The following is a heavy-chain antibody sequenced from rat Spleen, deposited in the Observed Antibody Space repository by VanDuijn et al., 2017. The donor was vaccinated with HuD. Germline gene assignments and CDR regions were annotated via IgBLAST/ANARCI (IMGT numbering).Heavy chain of an antibody. CDR1: GFTFSSYW. D-gene: IGHD5-1*01. CDR3: ATTPGRPFAY. V-gene: IGHV5-58*01. Sequence: EVQLVETGGGLVQPGKSLKLSCVASGFTFSSYWMYWVRQAPGKGLEWVSSISTGGGNTYYRDSVKGRFTISRDNAKSTLYLQMDSLRSEDTATYYCATTPGRPFAYWGQGVMVTVSS. J-gene: IGHJ2*01. CDR2: ISTGGGNT.